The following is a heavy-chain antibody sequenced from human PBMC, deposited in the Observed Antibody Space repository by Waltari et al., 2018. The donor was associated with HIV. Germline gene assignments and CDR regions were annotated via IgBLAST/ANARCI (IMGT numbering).Heavy chain of an antibody. CDR3: ARGTARDGYTYF. CDR2: IYWHGET. D-gene: IGHD6-25*01. J-gene: IGHJ4*02. CDR1: GFSLTTAGVG. V-gene: IGHV2-5*04. Sequence: TLTESGPAAVKPTQTLILTCSFSGFSLTTAGVGVGWVRQPPGKALQWLAIIYWHGETRYSPSLSSRLNVTKDTSKSRVVLTVTNVDPLDTGTYFCARGTARDGYTYFWGQGTLVTVAS.